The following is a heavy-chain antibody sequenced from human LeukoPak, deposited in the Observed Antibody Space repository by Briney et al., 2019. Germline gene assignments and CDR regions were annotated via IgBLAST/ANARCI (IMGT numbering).Heavy chain of an antibody. Sequence: ASVKVSCKASGYTFTSYAISWVRQAPGQGLEWMGWITYYQGNTNAAERFRGRLTMTSDTSTNTAYMELRGLTSDDTATYYCAKQLCSSSGCHGVLPGAEDYWGQGTLVTVSS. CDR3: AKQLCSSSGCHGVLPGAEDY. J-gene: IGHJ4*02. CDR2: ITYYQGNT. D-gene: IGHD2-8*01. V-gene: IGHV1-18*01. CDR1: GYTFTSYA.